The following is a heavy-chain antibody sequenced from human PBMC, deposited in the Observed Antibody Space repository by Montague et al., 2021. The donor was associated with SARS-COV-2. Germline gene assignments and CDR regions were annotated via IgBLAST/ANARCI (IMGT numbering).Heavy chain of an antibody. Sequence: VKPTQTLTLTCTFSGFSLSTSGMCVSWIRRPPGKALEWLARIDWDDDKYYSTSLKTRLTISKDTSKNQVVLTMTNMDPVDTATYYCARTPYYYDSSGYYYGAFDIWGQGTMVTVSS. CDR1: GFSLSTSGMC. V-gene: IGHV2-70*11. CDR3: ARTPYYYDSSGYYYGAFDI. J-gene: IGHJ3*02. D-gene: IGHD3-22*01. CDR2: IDWDDDK.